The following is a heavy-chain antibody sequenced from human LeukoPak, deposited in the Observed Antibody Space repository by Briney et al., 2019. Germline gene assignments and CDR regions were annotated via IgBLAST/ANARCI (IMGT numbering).Heavy chain of an antibody. V-gene: IGHV3-21*01. Sequence: GGSLRLSCAASGFTFSSYSMNWVRQAPGKGLEWVSSISSSSSYIYYADSVKGRFTISRDNAKNSLYLQMNSLRAEDTAVYYCARDRGFDSSGYYLRGIFDYWGQGTLVTVSS. CDR3: ARDRGFDSSGYYLRGIFDY. CDR1: GFTFSSYS. CDR2: ISSSSSYI. D-gene: IGHD3-22*01. J-gene: IGHJ4*02.